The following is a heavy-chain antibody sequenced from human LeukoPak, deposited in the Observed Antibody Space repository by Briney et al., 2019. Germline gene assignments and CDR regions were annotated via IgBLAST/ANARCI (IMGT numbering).Heavy chain of an antibody. CDR1: GATFTSYA. CDR3: ARSREQEWILWFGREDWFDP. J-gene: IGHJ5*02. Sequence: SVKVSCKASGATFTSYAISWVRQAPGQGLEWVGGIIPIFGTANYAQRFQGRVTITADKSTSTAYMELSSLRSEDTAVYYCARSREQEWILWFGREDWFDPWGQGTLVTVSS. V-gene: IGHV1-69*06. D-gene: IGHD3-10*01. CDR2: IIPIFGTA.